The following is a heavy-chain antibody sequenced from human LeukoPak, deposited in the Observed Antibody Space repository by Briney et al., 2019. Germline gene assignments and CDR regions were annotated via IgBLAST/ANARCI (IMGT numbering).Heavy chain of an antibody. CDR3: ARAPGYCTNGVCYTVAAFDI. V-gene: IGHV1-69*13. D-gene: IGHD2-8*01. Sequence: SVKVSCKASGGTFRSYAISWVRQAPGQGLEWMGGIIPIFGTANYAQKFQGRVTITADESTSTAYMELSSLRSEDTAVYYCARAPGYCTNGVCYTVAAFDIWGQGTMVTVSS. CDR1: GGTFRSYA. CDR2: IIPIFGTA. J-gene: IGHJ3*02.